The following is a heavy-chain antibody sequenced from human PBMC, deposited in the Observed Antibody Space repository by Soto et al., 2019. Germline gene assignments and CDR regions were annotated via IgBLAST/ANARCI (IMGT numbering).Heavy chain of an antibody. Sequence: QVQLVQSGAEGKKPVASVKVSCKASGYTFTSYYMHWVRQAPGQGLEWMGIINPSGGSTSYAQKFQRRVAMTRDTSTSTVCVELSSLRSEDTDVYYCARDLEVRWAVAGTCRSGYYGMDLWGQGTTVTVSS. J-gene: IGHJ6*02. V-gene: IGHV1-46*01. CDR1: GYTFTSYY. CDR2: INPSGGST. D-gene: IGHD6-19*01. CDR3: ARDLEVRWAVAGTCRSGYYGMDL.